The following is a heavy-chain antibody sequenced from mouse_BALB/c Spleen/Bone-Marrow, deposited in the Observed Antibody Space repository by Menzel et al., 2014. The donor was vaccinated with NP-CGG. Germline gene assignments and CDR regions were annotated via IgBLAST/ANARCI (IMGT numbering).Heavy chain of an antibody. D-gene: IGHD1-2*01. CDR3: TRLSLLRGYFDY. CDR2: INPNNGGT. V-gene: IGHV1S81*02. CDR1: GYTFTSHY. J-gene: IGHJ2*01. Sequence: QVQLQQSGAELVKPGTPVKLSCKASGYTFTSHYIYWVKQRPGQGLKWIGEINPNNGGTNFNEKFKSKATLTVDKSSSTAYMQLSSLTSEDSAVYYCTRLSLLRGYFDYWGQGTTLTVSS.